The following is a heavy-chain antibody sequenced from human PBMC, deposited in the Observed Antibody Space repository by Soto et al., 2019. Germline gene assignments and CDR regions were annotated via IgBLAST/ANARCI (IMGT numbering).Heavy chain of an antibody. CDR3: ARRERAAGTDWWFDP. J-gene: IGHJ5*02. Sequence: TGGSLRLSCAASGFTFSSYSMNWVRQAPGKGLEWVSYISSSSSTIYYADSVKGRFTISRDNAKSSLYLQMNSLTAADTAVYYCARRERAAGTDWWFDPWGQGTLVTVSS. CDR1: GFTFSSYS. V-gene: IGHV3-48*01. D-gene: IGHD6-13*01. CDR2: ISSSSSTI.